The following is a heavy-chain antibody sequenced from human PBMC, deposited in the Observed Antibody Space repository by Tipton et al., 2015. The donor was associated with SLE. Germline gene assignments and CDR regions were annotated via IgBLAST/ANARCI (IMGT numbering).Heavy chain of an antibody. Sequence: SLRLSCVVSGLTFSNYWMHWVRQAPGKGLVWVSRINSDGSSASYADSVKGRFTISRDNARNTLYLQINSLRAEDTAVYYCAKGWNRGDIDYWGQGTLVTVSS. J-gene: IGHJ4*02. CDR1: GLTFSNYW. CDR2: INSDGSSA. V-gene: IGHV3-74*01. D-gene: IGHD1-1*01. CDR3: AKGWNRGDIDY.